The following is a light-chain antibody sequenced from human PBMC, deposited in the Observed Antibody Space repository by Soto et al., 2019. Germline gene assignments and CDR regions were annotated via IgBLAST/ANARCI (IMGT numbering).Light chain of an antibody. J-gene: IGLJ1*01. CDR3: SLYISGSTYV. CDR2: EVN. V-gene: IGLV2-18*01. Sequence: QSVMTQPPSVSVAPGQRVTISCSGSSSNIGGNSVSWYQQLPGTAPKLIMYEVNTRPSGVPDRFSGSKSGSTASLTISGLQAEDEADYYCSLYISGSTYVFGTGTQVTVL. CDR1: SSNIGGNS.